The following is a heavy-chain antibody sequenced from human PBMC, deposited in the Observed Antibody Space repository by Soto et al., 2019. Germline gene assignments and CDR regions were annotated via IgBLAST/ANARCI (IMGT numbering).Heavy chain of an antibody. J-gene: IGHJ5*02. CDR2: IYHSGST. CDR3: ATGVPAANGWNWFDP. CDR1: GGSISSSNW. D-gene: IGHD2-2*01. Sequence: QVQLQESGPGLVKPSGTLSLTCAVSGGSISSSNWWSWVRQPPGKGLEWIGEIYHSGSTNYNPSLKSRVTIAVDKSKNQFSLKLSSVTAADTAVYYCATGVPAANGWNWFDPWGQGTLVTVSS. V-gene: IGHV4-4*02.